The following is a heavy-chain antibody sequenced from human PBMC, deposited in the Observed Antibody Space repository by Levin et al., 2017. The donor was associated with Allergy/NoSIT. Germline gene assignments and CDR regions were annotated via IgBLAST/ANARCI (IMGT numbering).Heavy chain of an antibody. CDR2: INHSGST. Sequence: SETLSLTCAVYGGSFSGYYWSWIRQPPGKGLEWIGEINHSGSTNYNPSLKSRVTISVDTSKNQFSLKLSSVTAADTAVYYCASNPAANLYYFDYWGQGTLVTVSS. J-gene: IGHJ4*02. D-gene: IGHD2-2*01. CDR3: ASNPAANLYYFDY. V-gene: IGHV4-34*01. CDR1: GGSFSGYY.